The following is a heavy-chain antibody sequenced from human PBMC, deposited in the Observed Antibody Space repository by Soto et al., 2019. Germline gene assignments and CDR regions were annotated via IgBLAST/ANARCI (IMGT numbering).Heavy chain of an antibody. CDR3: AGGGRLEPFDY. J-gene: IGHJ4*02. CDR2: TYYRSKWYN. CDR1: GDSVSSNSAV. Sequence: PSQTLSLTCAISGDSVSSNSAVWNWIRQSPSRGLEWLGRTYYRSKWYNDYAVSVKSRITINPDTSKNQFSLQPNSVTPEDTAVYYCAGGGRLEPFDYWGQGTLVTVSS. V-gene: IGHV6-1*01. D-gene: IGHD3-3*01.